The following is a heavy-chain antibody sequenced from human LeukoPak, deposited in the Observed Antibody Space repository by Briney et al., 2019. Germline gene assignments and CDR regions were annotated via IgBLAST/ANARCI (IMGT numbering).Heavy chain of an antibody. CDR3: ARGGIFVVVPPGDYGMDV. CDR1: GGSLSGYY. J-gene: IGHJ6*02. V-gene: IGHV4-31*11. Sequence: SETLSLTCAVYGGSLSGYYCTWIRQHPGKGLEWIGDIYYSGSTYYNPSLKSRVTISIDTSKNQFSLELRSVTAADTAVYYCARGGIFVVVPPGDYGMDVWGQGTTVTVSS. D-gene: IGHD3-3*02. CDR2: IYYSGST.